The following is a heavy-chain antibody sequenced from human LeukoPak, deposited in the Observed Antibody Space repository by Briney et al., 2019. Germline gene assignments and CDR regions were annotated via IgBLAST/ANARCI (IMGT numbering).Heavy chain of an antibody. J-gene: IGHJ4*02. V-gene: IGHV4-39*02. Sequence: PSETLSLTCTVSGGSVSSAYYYWGWIRQPPGKGLEWIGSIYYSGTTYYNPSLKSRVTISVDTSENQFSLRLNSVTAADTAMYYCSRERRDYYASGAYAYPFEYWGQGTRVAVSS. CDR1: GGSVSSAYYY. CDR2: IYYSGTT. D-gene: IGHD3-10*01. CDR3: SRERRDYYASGAYAYPFEY.